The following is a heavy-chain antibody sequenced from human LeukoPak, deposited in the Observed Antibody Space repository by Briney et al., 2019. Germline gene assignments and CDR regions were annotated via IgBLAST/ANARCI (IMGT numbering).Heavy chain of an antibody. CDR2: ISSSSIYI. CDR3: ARVLAGYYDSSGYSGNDAFDI. D-gene: IGHD3-22*01. Sequence: KPGGSLRLSCAASGFTFSSYSMNWVRQAPGKGLEWVSSISSSSIYIYYADSVKARFTISRDNAKNSLYLQMNSLRAEDTAVYYCARVLAGYYDSSGYSGNDAFDIWGQGTMVTVSS. J-gene: IGHJ3*02. V-gene: IGHV3-21*01. CDR1: GFTFSSYS.